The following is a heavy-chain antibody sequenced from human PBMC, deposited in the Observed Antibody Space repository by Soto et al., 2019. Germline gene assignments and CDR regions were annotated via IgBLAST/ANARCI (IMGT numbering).Heavy chain of an antibody. CDR3: ARDGRYCSGGSCYFWFDP. CDR2: IWYDGSNK. D-gene: IGHD2-15*01. V-gene: IGHV3-33*01. J-gene: IGHJ5*02. Sequence: QVQLVESGGGVVQPGRSLRLSCAASGFTFSSYGMHWVRQAPGKGLEWVAVIWYDGSNKYYADSVKGRFTISRDNSKNTLYLQMNCLRAEDTAVYYCARDGRYCSGGSCYFWFDPWGQGTLVTVSS. CDR1: GFTFSSYG.